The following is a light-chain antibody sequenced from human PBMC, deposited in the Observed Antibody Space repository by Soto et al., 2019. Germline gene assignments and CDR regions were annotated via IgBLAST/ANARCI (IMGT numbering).Light chain of an antibody. V-gene: IGKV3-11*02. CDR2: DAS. CDR3: QQRSDWPPIT. J-gene: IGKJ5*01. CDR1: QSVGRF. Sequence: EIVLAQSPATLSLSPGEKATLSCRASQSVGRFLAWYQQKPGQAPRLLIFDASNRATGIAARFSGSGSGRDFTLTIINLEPDEFAVYYCQQRSDWPPITFGQGTRLEIK.